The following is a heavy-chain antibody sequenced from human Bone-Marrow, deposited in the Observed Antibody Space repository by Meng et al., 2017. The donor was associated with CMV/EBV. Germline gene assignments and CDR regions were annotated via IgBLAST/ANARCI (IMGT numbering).Heavy chain of an antibody. Sequence: QGELRQWGAGLLKTSRRWSVAVGVSGGSFSGYYWSWSRQRPGKGLEWMWEINHSGSTNYKPSLKSRVTISVDTSKNQFSLKLSSVTAADTAVYYCARGGDLVAPSGGADYWGQGTLVTVSS. CDR3: ARGGDLVAPSGGADY. V-gene: IGHV4-34*01. D-gene: IGHD5-12*01. J-gene: IGHJ4*02. CDR2: INHSGST. CDR1: GGSFSGYY.